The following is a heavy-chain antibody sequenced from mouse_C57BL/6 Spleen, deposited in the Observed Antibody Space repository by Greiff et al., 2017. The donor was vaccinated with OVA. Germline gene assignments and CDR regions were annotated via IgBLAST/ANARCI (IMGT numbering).Heavy chain of an antibody. CDR2: ISSGSSTI. CDR3: ARRFDYYGSSFYAMDY. Sequence: EVHLVESGGGLVKPGGSLKLSCAASGFTFSDYGMHWVRQAPEKGLEWVAYISSGSSTIYYADTVKGRFTISRDNAKNTLFLQMTSLRSEDTAMYYCARRFDYYGSSFYAMDYWGQGTSVTVSS. CDR1: GFTFSDYG. V-gene: IGHV5-17*01. J-gene: IGHJ4*01. D-gene: IGHD1-1*01.